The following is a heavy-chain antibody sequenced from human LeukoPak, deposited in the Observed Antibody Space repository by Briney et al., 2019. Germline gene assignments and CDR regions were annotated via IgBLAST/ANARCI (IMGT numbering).Heavy chain of an antibody. Sequence: ASVKVSCTASGYTFSGHYLHWVRQAPGQGLEWMGRINPNTGVTQYTENFQGRVTMTGDTSISTAYMELNGLRSDDTAVYYCARPSYYYDTSSYYGPYYGMDVWGQGTTVTVSS. CDR2: INPNTGVT. J-gene: IGHJ6*02. CDR1: GYTFSGHY. D-gene: IGHD3-22*01. CDR3: ARPSYYYDTSSYYGPYYGMDV. V-gene: IGHV1-2*06.